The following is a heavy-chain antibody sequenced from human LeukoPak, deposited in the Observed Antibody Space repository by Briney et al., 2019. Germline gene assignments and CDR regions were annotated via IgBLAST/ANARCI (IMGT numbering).Heavy chain of an antibody. V-gene: IGHV1-69*13. D-gene: IGHD3-10*01. CDR1: GGTFSSYA. CDR2: IIPIFGTA. J-gene: IGHJ4*02. CDR3: ARGPFGECVDY. Sequence: AASVKVSCKASGGTFSSYAISWVRQAPGQGLEWMGGIIPIFGTANYAQKFQGRVTITADESTSTAYMELSSLRSDDTAVYYCARGPFGECVDYWGQGTLVTVSS.